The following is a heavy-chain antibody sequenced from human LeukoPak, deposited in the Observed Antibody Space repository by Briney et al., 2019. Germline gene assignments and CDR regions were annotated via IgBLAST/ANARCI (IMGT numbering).Heavy chain of an antibody. CDR3: ASGRQLGY. Sequence: GGSLRLSCAASGFTLSNYWMSWVRQAPGKGLEWVANIKEDGSEKYYVDSVKGRFTISRDNARNSLYLQMNSLRAGDTAVYYCASGRQLGYWGQGTLVTVSS. CDR1: GFTLSNYW. J-gene: IGHJ4*02. D-gene: IGHD6-13*01. V-gene: IGHV3-7*01. CDR2: IKEDGSEK.